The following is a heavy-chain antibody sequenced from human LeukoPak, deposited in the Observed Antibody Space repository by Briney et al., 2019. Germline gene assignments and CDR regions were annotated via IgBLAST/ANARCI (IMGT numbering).Heavy chain of an antibody. CDR2: INRGGSRT. V-gene: IGHV3-74*01. CDR1: GFTFSNHW. CDR3: ARGGSDTAMAHDY. D-gene: IGHD5-18*01. J-gene: IGHJ4*02. Sequence: GGSLRLSCVASGFTFSNHWMHWVRQAPGKGLMWVSRINRGGSRTDYADSVKGRFTISRDDAKNTLYLQLNSLRAEDTAVYFCARGGSDTAMAHDYWGQGTLVTVTS.